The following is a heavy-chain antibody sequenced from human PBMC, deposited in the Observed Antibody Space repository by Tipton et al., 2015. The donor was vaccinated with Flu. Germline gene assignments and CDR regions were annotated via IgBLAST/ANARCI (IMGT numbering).Heavy chain of an antibody. CDR3: ARDLGTFNWFDS. V-gene: IGHV4-61*02. Sequence: TLSLTCSVSGDSIGSPYFWGWIRQPPGKGLEWIGRIYTSGSTNYNPSLKSRVTMSVDTSKSQFSLKLNSVTAADTAVYYCARDLGTFNWFDSWGQGTLVTVSS. CDR1: GDSIGSPYF. CDR2: IYTSGST. J-gene: IGHJ5*01. D-gene: IGHD3-16*01.